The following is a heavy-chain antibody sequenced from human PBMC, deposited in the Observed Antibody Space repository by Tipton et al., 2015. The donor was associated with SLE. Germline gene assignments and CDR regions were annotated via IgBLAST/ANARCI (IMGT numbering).Heavy chain of an antibody. J-gene: IGHJ4*02. CDR2: IFYSGST. CDR3: ARRTYSGHDQFDY. CDR1: NGSIISINYY. D-gene: IGHD5-12*01. Sequence: TLSLTCTVSNGSIISINYYWASIRQPPGKGLEWIGSIFYSGSTSSNPSLKSRVTISIDTSTNHFSLRMRSLTAADTAVYYCARRTYSGHDQFDYWGQGTLVTVSS. V-gene: IGHV4-39*02.